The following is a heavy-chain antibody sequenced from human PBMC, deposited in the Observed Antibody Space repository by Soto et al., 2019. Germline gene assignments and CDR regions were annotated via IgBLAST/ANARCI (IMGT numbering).Heavy chain of an antibody. V-gene: IGHV1-18*04. D-gene: IGHD3-3*01. CDR2: ISTYNGNT. Sequence: QVHLLQSGAEVEKPGASVKVSCKASGYTFVSYGITWVRQAPGQGIEWMGWISTYNGNTHYGEKVQGRVILTADTSTSTVYLEVSSLISAATAVYYCARDLAPFGVGPSWCDYWGQGSLVIVSS. J-gene: IGHJ4*02. CDR3: ARDLAPFGVGPSWCDY. CDR1: GYTFVSYG.